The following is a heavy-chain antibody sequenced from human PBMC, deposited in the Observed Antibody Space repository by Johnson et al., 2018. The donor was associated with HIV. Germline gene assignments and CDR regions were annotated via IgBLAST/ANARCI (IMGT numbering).Heavy chain of an antibody. J-gene: IGHJ3*02. CDR2: LYSGGDI. CDR1: GLTISDNY. CDR3: ARARGGEGSGSYAFDI. V-gene: IGHV3-66*01. D-gene: IGHD3-10*01. Sequence: VQLVESGGGLVQPGGSLRLSCAASGLTISDNYMSWVRQAPGKGLEWVAVLYSGGDIYYADSVKGRFIIPRDNSKSTLYLQLNSLRAEDTGIYYCARARGGEGSGSYAFDIWGQG.